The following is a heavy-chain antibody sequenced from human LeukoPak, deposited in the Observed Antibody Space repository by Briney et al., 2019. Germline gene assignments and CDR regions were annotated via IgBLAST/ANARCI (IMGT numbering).Heavy chain of an antibody. D-gene: IGHD3-16*01. Sequence: SETLSHTCTVSGGSITSPYWSWIRQPPGKGLEWIAYMYYSGSTSYNPSLKSRVTISLDTSKNQFSLKLSSVTAADTAVYYCVRMGSGGYWGQGTLVTVSS. CDR1: GGSITSPY. CDR2: MYYSGST. V-gene: IGHV4-59*11. J-gene: IGHJ4*02. CDR3: VRMGSGGY.